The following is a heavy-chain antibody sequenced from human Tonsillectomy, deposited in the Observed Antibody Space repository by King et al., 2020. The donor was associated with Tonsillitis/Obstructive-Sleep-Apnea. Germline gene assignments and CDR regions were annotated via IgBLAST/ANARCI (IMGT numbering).Heavy chain of an antibody. J-gene: IGHJ6*03. CDR1: GFTFSSYS. V-gene: IGHV3-21*01. Sequence: VQLVESGGGLVKPGGSLRLSCAASGFTFSSYSMNWVRQAPGKGLEWVSSISSSSSYIYYADSVKGRFTISSDNAKNSLYLQMNSLRAGDTAVYYCARVSPRTSYYYYYMDVWGKGTTVTVSS. CDR2: ISSSSSYI. D-gene: IGHD3/OR15-3a*01. CDR3: ARVSPRTSYYYYYMDV.